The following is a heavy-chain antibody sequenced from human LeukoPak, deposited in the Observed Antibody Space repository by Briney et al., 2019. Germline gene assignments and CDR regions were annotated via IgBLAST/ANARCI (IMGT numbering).Heavy chain of an antibody. CDR3: AKACVSTSCYKY. Sequence: SETLSLTCTVSGGSISSSIYYWGWIRQPPGTGLEWIGSIYYSGSTNYNPSLRTRVTISVDTSKNQFSLKLSSVTAADTAVYYCAKACVSTSCYKYWGQGTLVIVSS. V-gene: IGHV4-39*01. D-gene: IGHD2-2*02. CDR2: IYYSGST. J-gene: IGHJ4*02. CDR1: GGSISSSIYY.